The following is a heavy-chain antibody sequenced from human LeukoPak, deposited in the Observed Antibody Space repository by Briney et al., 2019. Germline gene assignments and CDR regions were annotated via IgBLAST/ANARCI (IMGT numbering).Heavy chain of an antibody. CDR1: GFTFSSYW. D-gene: IGHD1-26*01. CDR3: ARDFSGRGDAFDI. V-gene: IGHV3-53*01. J-gene: IGHJ3*02. Sequence: PGGSLRLSCAASGFTFSSYWMSWVRQAPGKGLEWVSVIYSDGSTYYADSVKGRFTISRGNSKNTLYLQMNSLRAEDTAVYYCARDFSGRGDAFDIWGQGTMVTVSS. CDR2: IYSDGST.